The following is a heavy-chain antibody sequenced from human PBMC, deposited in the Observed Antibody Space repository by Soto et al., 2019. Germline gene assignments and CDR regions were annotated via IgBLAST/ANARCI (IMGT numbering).Heavy chain of an antibody. D-gene: IGHD2-15*01. CDR2: TGSGTGPG. V-gene: IGHV1-69*06. Sequence: QVQLVQSGAEVKKPGSSVKVSCKASGGTFSTNPISWVRQAPGQGLEWMGGTGSGTGPGNHAQKFQGRLTSTVDKSTSTVYMELSSLSSEDTAVDYCARRDSGGFYRYFDSWGQGTLVTVSS. CDR1: GGTFSTNP. J-gene: IGHJ4*02. CDR3: ARRDSGGFYRYFDS.